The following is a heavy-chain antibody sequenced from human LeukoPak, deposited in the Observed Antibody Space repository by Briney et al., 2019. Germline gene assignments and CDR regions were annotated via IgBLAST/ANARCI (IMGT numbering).Heavy chain of an antibody. CDR2: INPNSGGT. Sequence: VASVKVSCKASGYTFTGYYMHWVRQAPGQGLEWMGWINPNSGGTNYAQKFQGRVTMTRDTSISTAYMELSRLRSDDTAVYYCARGPYYLYYYYYMDVWGKGTTVTVSS. J-gene: IGHJ6*03. D-gene: IGHD3-10*01. CDR1: GYTFTGYY. V-gene: IGHV1-2*02. CDR3: ARGPYYLYYYYYMDV.